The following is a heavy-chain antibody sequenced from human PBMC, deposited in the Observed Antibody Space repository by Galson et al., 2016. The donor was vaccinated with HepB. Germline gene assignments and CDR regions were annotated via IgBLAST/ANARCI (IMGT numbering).Heavy chain of an antibody. CDR1: GYIFSTYN. V-gene: IGHV1-18*01. D-gene: IGHD3-10*01. CDR3: ARPGVVQGLFPYNYYAMDV. CDR2: ISGYNGDT. Sequence: SVKVSCKASGYIFSTYNINWVRQAPGQGLEWMGWISGYNGDTRYAQEFQGRVTLTTDTSTSTAYMELRSPISDDTAVYYCARPGVVQGLFPYNYYAMDVWGKGTTVTVSS. J-gene: IGHJ6*04.